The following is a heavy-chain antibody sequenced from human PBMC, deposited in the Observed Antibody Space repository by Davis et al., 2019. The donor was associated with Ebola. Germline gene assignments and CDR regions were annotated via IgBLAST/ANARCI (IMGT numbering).Heavy chain of an antibody. CDR1: GYTFTSYG. D-gene: IGHD6-13*01. CDR3: ARSQSTSWYGLFDY. CDR2: ISAYNGNT. J-gene: IGHJ4*02. Sequence: AASVKVSCKASGYTFTSYGISWVRQAPGQGLEWMGWISAYNGNTNYAQKLQGRVTVTTDTSATTAYMEVRGLTSDDTAVYFCARSQSTSWYGLFDYWGQGTLVTVSS. V-gene: IGHV1-18*04.